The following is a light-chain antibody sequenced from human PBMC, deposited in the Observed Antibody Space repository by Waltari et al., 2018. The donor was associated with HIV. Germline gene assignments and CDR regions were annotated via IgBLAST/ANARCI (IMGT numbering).Light chain of an antibody. CDR2: RDN. CDR1: TSNVGTHF. Sequence: QSVLTQPPSASGTPGQRVTISCSGTTSNVGTHFVSWYQHLQGAAPKLLMYRDNRRPSGVPDRFSGSKSGASASLAISGLRSEDEGDYYCAAWDGSLRGWVFGGGTKLTVL. V-gene: IGLV1-47*01. J-gene: IGLJ3*02. CDR3: AAWDGSLRGWV.